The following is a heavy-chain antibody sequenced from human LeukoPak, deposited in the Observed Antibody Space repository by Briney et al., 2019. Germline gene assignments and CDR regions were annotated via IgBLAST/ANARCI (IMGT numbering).Heavy chain of an antibody. CDR2: ISSSGSTI. CDR3: ARGYCSGGSCCSAVTAFDI. Sequence: GGSLRLSCAASGFTFSSYEMNWVRQAPGKGLEWVSYISSSGSTIYYADSVKGRFTTSRDNAKNSLYLQMNSLRAEDTAVYYCARGYCSGGSCCSAVTAFDIWGQGTMVTVSS. V-gene: IGHV3-48*03. CDR1: GFTFSSYE. J-gene: IGHJ3*02. D-gene: IGHD2-15*01.